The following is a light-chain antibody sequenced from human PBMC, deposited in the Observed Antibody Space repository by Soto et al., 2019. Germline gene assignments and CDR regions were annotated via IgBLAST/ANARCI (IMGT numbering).Light chain of an antibody. CDR2: EVS. Sequence: QSALTQPPSASGSPGQSVTISCTGSSSDVGAYNYVSWYLQHPGKVPKLMIYEVSNRPSGVSNRFSGSKSGNTASLTISGLQAEDEADYYCSSYTGSSTLVFGTGTKVTVL. V-gene: IGLV2-14*01. CDR1: SSDVGAYNY. J-gene: IGLJ1*01. CDR3: SSYTGSSTLV.